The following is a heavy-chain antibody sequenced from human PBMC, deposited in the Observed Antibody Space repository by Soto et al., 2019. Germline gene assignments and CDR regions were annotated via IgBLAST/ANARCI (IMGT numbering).Heavy chain of an antibody. D-gene: IGHD3-3*02. J-gene: IGHJ4*02. CDR2: ISNDGSNK. CDR3: EKYKHRRNLDSGLVAY. Sequence: GGSLRLSCAASGFTFSSYGMHWVRQAPGKGLEGLAFISNDGSNKYFADSVKGRFTISRDNSKNTLYLQMNSLRAEDTAVYYCEKYKHRRNLDSGLVAYWGPGTLVTVSS. V-gene: IGHV3-30*18. CDR1: GFTFSSYG.